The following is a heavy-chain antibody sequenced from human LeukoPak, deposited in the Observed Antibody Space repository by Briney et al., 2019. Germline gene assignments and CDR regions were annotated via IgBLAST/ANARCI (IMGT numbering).Heavy chain of an antibody. J-gene: IGHJ4*02. V-gene: IGHV1-46*02. D-gene: IGHD1-1*01. Sequence: ASVKVSCKASGDTFNSYYMHWVGQAPEQGLEWMGVINPSGGSTSYAQRFQGRVTMTRDTSTSTFYMELSSLRSEDTAVYYCARHSLPGTTPFDYWGQGTLVTVSS. CDR2: INPSGGST. CDR1: GDTFNSYY. CDR3: ARHSLPGTTPFDY.